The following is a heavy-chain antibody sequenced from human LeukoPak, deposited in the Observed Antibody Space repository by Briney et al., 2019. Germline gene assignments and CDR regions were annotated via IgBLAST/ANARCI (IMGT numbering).Heavy chain of an antibody. V-gene: IGHV3-7*01. D-gene: IGHD3-10*01. CDR3: ARSGLGGVIYY. Sequence: GSLRLSCAASGFIFSSYWMSWVRQTPEKGLEWVANIKPDGTEKYYVESVKGRFTISRDNAKNSLYLQMNSLRAEDTAVYYCARSGLGGVIYYWGQGTLVTVSS. J-gene: IGHJ4*02. CDR1: GFIFSSYW. CDR2: IKPDGTEK.